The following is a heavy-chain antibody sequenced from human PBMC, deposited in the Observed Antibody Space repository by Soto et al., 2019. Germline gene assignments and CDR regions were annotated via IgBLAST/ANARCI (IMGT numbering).Heavy chain of an antibody. Sequence: QVQLVQSGAEVKKPGSSVKVSCKASGGTFSSYTISWVRQAPGQGLEWMGRIIPILGIANYAQKFQGRVTITAEKSTSTAYMELSSLRSEDTAVYYCARGTHGGNYEYWGQGTLVTVS. CDR2: IIPILGIA. D-gene: IGHD2-21*01. CDR3: ARGTHGGNYEY. CDR1: GGTFSSYT. J-gene: IGHJ4*02. V-gene: IGHV1-69*02.